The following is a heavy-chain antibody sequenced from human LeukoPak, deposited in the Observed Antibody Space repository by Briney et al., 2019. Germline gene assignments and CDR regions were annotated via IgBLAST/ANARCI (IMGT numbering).Heavy chain of an antibody. CDR1: GFTFSSYA. CDR3: AKDRGPIAVAGPTAFDY. CDR2: ISGSGGST. Sequence: GGSLRLSRAASGFTFSSYAMSWVRQAPGKGLEWVSAISGSGGSTYYADSVKGRFTISRDNSKNTLYLQMNSLRAEDTAVYYCAKDRGPIAVAGPTAFDYWGQGTLVTVSS. J-gene: IGHJ4*02. V-gene: IGHV3-23*01. D-gene: IGHD6-19*01.